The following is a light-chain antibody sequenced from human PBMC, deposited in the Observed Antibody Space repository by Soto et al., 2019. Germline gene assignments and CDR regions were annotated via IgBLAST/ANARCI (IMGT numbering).Light chain of an antibody. CDR1: QSISSW. CDR2: DVS. Sequence: EIRRKQCAATVSVSQGDRVTXTCRASQSISSWLAWYQHKPGKAPKLLIYDVSSLKSGVPSRFSDSGSGTEFTLAISSLQADDFATYYCQQYNNCLWTFGQGTQV. J-gene: IGKJ1*01. CDR3: QQYNNCLWT. V-gene: IGKV1-5*01.